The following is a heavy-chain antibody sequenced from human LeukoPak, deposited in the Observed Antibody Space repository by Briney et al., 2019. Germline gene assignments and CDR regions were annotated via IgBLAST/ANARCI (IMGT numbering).Heavy chain of an antibody. CDR1: GFTLSNYF. CDR2: ISGSGGKT. Sequence: AGGYLRLSCTASGFTLSNYFPSWGREARGKGLEWVSSISGSGGKTYYTDSVKGGFTISRDNSKNMLYLQMNSLSAEDTAVYYCAQSGQFDSWGQGTLVTVSS. J-gene: IGHJ5*01. D-gene: IGHD2-8*02. CDR3: AQSGQFDS. V-gene: IGHV3-23*01.